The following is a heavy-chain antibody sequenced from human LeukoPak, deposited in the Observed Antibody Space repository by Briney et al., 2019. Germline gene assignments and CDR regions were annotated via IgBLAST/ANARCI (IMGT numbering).Heavy chain of an antibody. D-gene: IGHD5-18*01. CDR2: IYYSGST. CDR3: ARDRYNYGLADYYFDY. Sequence: PETLSLTCTVCGVSISSYYWSWIRQLPGKGLEWIGYIYYSGSTNYNTSLKSRVTISVDTSMNQCSLMLSSVTAADTAVYYCARDRYNYGLADYYFDYWGQGTLVTVSS. CDR1: GVSISSYY. V-gene: IGHV4-59*01. J-gene: IGHJ4*02.